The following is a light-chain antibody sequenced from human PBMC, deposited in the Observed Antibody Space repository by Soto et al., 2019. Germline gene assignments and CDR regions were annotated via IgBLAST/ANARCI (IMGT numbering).Light chain of an antibody. CDR3: QQYGSSGT. Sequence: ENVLTQSPGTLSFSPGERATLSSRASQSVSSNFLAWYQQKPGQAPRLLIYGASNRATGIPDRFSGSGSGTDFTLTISRLEPEDFAVYYCQQYGSSGTFGQGTKVDIK. CDR2: GAS. CDR1: QSVSSNF. V-gene: IGKV3-20*01. J-gene: IGKJ1*01.